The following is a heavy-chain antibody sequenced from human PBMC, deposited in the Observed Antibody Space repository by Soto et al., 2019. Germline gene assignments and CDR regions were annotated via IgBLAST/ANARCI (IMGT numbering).Heavy chain of an antibody. Sequence: QVQLQESGPGLVKPSQTLSLTCTVSGGSISSGDYYWSWIRQPPGRGLEWIGYIYYSGSTYYNPSLKSRVTISIDRSKNQFSLKLSSVTAADTAVYYCARKFLPDAILGSRFDPWGQGTLVTVSS. D-gene: IGHD2-2*01. CDR1: GGSISSGDYY. CDR3: ARKFLPDAILGSRFDP. V-gene: IGHV4-30-4*01. J-gene: IGHJ5*02. CDR2: IYYSGST.